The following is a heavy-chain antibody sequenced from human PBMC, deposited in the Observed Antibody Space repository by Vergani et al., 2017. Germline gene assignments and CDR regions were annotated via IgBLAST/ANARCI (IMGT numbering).Heavy chain of an antibody. D-gene: IGHD2-21*02. V-gene: IGHV1-18*01. Sequence: QVQLVQSGSELKKPGASVKVSCKASGYTFTSYAMNWVRQAPGQGLEWMGWISAYNGNTNYAQKLQGRVTMTTDTSTSTAYMELRSLRSDDTAVYYCARVGEAYCGGDCYLDYWGQGTLVTVSS. CDR3: ARVGEAYCGGDCYLDY. CDR2: ISAYNGNT. CDR1: GYTFTSYA. J-gene: IGHJ4*02.